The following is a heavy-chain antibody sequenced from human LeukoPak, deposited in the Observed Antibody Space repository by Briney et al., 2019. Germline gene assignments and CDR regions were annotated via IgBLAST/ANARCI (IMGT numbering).Heavy chain of an antibody. CDR3: AREPRYCSTTSCYPTGWFDP. CDR2: INTNTGNP. J-gene: IGHJ5*02. D-gene: IGHD2-2*01. Sequence: ASVKVSCKASGYTFSSYAMNWVRQAPGQGLEWVGWINTNTGNPTYAQDFTGRFVFSLDTSVTTTYLQISSLKAEDTAVYYCAREPRYCSTTSCYPTGWFDPWGQGTLATVSS. CDR1: GYTFSSYA. V-gene: IGHV7-4-1*02.